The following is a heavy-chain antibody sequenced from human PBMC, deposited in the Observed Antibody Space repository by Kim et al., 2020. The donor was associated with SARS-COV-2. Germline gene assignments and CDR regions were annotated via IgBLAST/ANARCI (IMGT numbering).Heavy chain of an antibody. CDR1: GGSISSYY. Sequence: SETLSLTCTVSGGSISSYYWSWIRQPPGKGLEWIGYIYYSGSTNYNPSLKSRVTISVDTSKNQFSLKLSSVTAADTAVYYCARRELAGHFDYWGQGTLVTVSS. CDR2: IYYSGST. CDR3: ARRELAGHFDY. D-gene: IGHD6-19*01. V-gene: IGHV4-59*08. J-gene: IGHJ4*02.